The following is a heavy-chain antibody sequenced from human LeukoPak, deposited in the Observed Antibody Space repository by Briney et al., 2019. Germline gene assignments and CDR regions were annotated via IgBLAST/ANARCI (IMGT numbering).Heavy chain of an antibody. J-gene: IGHJ6*03. CDR3: ARAVAGTKGYYYHYMDV. V-gene: IGHV3-74*01. CDR2: INTDGSST. D-gene: IGHD6-19*01. CDR1: GFTFSNYW. Sequence: GGSLRLSCAASGFTFSNYWMHWVRQAPGKGLVWVSRINTDGSSTSYVDSVKGRFTISRDNAKNSLYLQMNSLRAEDTAVYYCARAVAGTKGYYYHYMDVWGKGTTVTVSS.